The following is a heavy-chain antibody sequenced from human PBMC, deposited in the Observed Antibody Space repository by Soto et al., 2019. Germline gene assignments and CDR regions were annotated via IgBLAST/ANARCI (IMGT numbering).Heavy chain of an antibody. D-gene: IGHD4-17*01. J-gene: IGHJ5*02. CDR3: ARGDYGDYDVTTWFDP. Sequence: KPTETLSLTCTVSGCSISSYYWSWIRQPPGKGLEWIGYIYYSGSTNYNPSLKSRVTISVDTSKNQFSLKLSSVTAADTAVYYCARGDYGDYDVTTWFDPWGQGTLVTVSS. CDR1: GCSISSYY. V-gene: IGHV4-59*01. CDR2: IYYSGST.